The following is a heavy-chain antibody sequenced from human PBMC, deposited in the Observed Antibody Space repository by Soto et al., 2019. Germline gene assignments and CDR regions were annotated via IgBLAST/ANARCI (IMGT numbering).Heavy chain of an antibody. Sequence: QLQLFQSAAEVKKPGASVRVSCKAYGYPFIKYGISWIRQAPEQGLEWMGWITVDSGYTNYAQKFQGRVTMTADTSSDTAVMELRSRRLDDTSVYFCATTYDTGFDPWGQGTLVSVSS. V-gene: IGHV1-18*04. CDR1: GYPFIKYG. CDR3: ATTYDTGFDP. D-gene: IGHD3-9*01. J-gene: IGHJ5*02. CDR2: ITVDSGYT.